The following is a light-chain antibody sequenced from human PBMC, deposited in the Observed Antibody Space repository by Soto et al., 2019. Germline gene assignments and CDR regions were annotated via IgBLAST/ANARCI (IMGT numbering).Light chain of an antibody. CDR1: QSISTY. CDR2: AAS. CDR3: QQSYNTPYT. J-gene: IGKJ5*01. Sequence: RASQSISTYLNWYQQKPGKPPKLLIFAASSLQSGAPSRFSGSGSGTDFTLTVSSLQPEDFVTYFCQQSYNTPYTFGQGTRLEIK. V-gene: IGKV1-39*01.